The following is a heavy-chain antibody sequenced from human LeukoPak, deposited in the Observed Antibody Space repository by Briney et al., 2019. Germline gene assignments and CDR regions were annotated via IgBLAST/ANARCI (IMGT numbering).Heavy chain of an antibody. Sequence: ASVKVSCKASGYTFTSYGISWVRQAPGQGLEWMGWTSAYNGNTNYAQKLQGRVTMTTDTSTSTAYMELRSLRSDDTAVYYCARASQWLVRGDWFDPWGQGTLVTVSS. J-gene: IGHJ5*02. CDR3: ARASQWLVRGDWFDP. CDR1: GYTFTSYG. V-gene: IGHV1-18*01. D-gene: IGHD6-19*01. CDR2: TSAYNGNT.